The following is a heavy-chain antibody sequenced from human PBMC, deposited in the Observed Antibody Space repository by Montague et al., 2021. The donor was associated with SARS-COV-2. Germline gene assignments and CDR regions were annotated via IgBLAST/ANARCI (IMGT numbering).Heavy chain of an antibody. J-gene: IGHJ3*02. V-gene: IGHV3-33*01. D-gene: IGHD3-10*01. CDR3: AGDRYYYGSGSLDAFDI. CDR2: IWYDGSNK. CDR1: GFTSSSYG. Sequence: SLRLSCPASGFTSSSYGMHWVRQAPGKGLEWAAVIWYDGSNKYYADSVKGRFTISRDNSKNTLYLQMNSLRAEDTAVYYCAGDRYYYGSGSLDAFDIWGQGTMVTVSS.